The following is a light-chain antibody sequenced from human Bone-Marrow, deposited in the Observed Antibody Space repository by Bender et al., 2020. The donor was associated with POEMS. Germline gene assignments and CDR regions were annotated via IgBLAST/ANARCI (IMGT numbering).Light chain of an antibody. Sequence: SYELTQPPSVSVSPGQTARITCCADAVPKQFAYWQQQKPGQAPVVVVYDDSERPSGIPERFSGSNSGNTATLTISRVEAGDEADYYCQVWHASSDHANVVFGGGTQLTVL. CDR3: QVWHASSDHANVV. CDR2: DDS. J-gene: IGLJ2*01. V-gene: IGLV3-21*02. CDR1: AVPKQF.